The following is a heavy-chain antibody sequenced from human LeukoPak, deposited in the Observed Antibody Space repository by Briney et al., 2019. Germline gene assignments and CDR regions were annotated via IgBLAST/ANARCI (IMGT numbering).Heavy chain of an antibody. V-gene: IGHV3-23*01. CDR1: GFTFSSYA. Sequence: GGSLRLPCAASGFTFSSYAMSWVRQAPGKGLEWVSAISGSGGSTYYADSVKGRFTISRDNSKNTLYLQMNSLRAEDTAVYYCAKDWQQLVGECYFDYWGQGTLVTVSS. CDR3: AKDWQQLVGECYFDY. CDR2: ISGSGGST. D-gene: IGHD6-13*01. J-gene: IGHJ4*02.